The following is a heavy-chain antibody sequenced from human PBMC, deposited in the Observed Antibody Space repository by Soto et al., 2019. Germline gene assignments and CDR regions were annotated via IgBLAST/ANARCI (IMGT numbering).Heavy chain of an antibody. D-gene: IGHD3-22*01. CDR3: ARDRVPKSSGYFPFDY. V-gene: IGHV1-18*01. J-gene: IGHJ4*02. CDR2: ISTFNGKT. Sequence: QVQLVQSGAEVKKPGASVKVSCKASGYTFISYGISWVRQAPGQGLEWMGWISTFNGKTNYAKNVQGRVTMTTETSTTTAYMELTSLKSDDTAVYYCARDRVPKSSGYFPFDYWGQGTLVTVSS. CDR1: GYTFISYG.